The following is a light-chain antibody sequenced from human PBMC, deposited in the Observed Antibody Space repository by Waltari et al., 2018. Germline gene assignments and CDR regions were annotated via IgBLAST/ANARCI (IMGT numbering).Light chain of an antibody. CDR3: QQFYSLPYT. CDR2: PAS. Sequence: DIQMTQSPPSLSASIGDRVTITCRASQGIRNSLVWYQLKPGTAPKLLLSPASTLDSGVPSRFSGSGSGTVYTLTISSLQPEDLATYSCQQFYSLPYTFGQGTRLEL. V-gene: IGKV1-NL1*01. CDR1: QGIRNS. J-gene: IGKJ2*01.